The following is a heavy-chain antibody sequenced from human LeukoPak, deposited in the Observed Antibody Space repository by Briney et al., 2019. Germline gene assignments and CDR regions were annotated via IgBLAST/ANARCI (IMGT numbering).Heavy chain of an antibody. CDR1: GFTFSTYS. J-gene: IGHJ6*02. Sequence: GGSLRLSCAASGFTFSTYSMNWVRQAPGKGLEWVANIKQDGSEKYYVDSVKGRFTISRDNAKNSLYLQMNSLRAKDTAVYYCARDRHQWLAPYYYYGMDVWGQGTTVTVSS. D-gene: IGHD6-19*01. CDR3: ARDRHQWLAPYYYYGMDV. V-gene: IGHV3-7*01. CDR2: IKQDGSEK.